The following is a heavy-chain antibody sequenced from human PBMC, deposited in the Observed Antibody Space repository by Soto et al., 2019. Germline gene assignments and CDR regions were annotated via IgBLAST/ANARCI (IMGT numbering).Heavy chain of an antibody. CDR1: GCSISNYD. D-gene: IGHD3-3*01. J-gene: IGHJ5*02. CDR2: IYYTGSS. CDR3: AREYTISFDH. V-gene: IGHV4-59*01. Sequence: GSLSLSCTASGCSISNYDWSWVRQPPGKGLEWVGYIYYTGSSRYNPSLKSRVAMSADTSKKQIYLKLTSVTAADTAVYSCAREYTISFDHWGQGTLVTVSS.